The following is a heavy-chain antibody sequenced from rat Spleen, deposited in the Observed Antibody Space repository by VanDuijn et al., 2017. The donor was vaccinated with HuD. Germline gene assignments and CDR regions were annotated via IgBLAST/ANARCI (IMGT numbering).Heavy chain of an antibody. D-gene: IGHD1-4*01. Sequence: EVQLVESGGGLVQPGRSLKLSCAASGFSFSTFAMAWVRQAPKKGLEWVASITNFAGRTHYPDSVKGRFTISRDIAKSTLFLQMDSLRSEDTATYYCATAGARVSRFAYWGQGTLVTVSS. J-gene: IGHJ3*01. CDR3: ATAGARVSRFAY. CDR2: ITNFAGRT. V-gene: IGHV5-27*01. CDR1: GFSFSTFA.